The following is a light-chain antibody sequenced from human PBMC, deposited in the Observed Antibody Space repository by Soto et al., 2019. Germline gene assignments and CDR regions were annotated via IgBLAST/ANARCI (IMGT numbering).Light chain of an antibody. CDR3: HQYGNSFA. CDR2: GAS. CDR1: QSVSGNY. V-gene: IGKV3-20*01. Sequence: EIVLTQSPGTLSLSPGERASLSCRASQSVSGNYLGWYQQKPAQAPRLLIYGASSRATGIPDRFSGSGSWTDFTLTIIRLAPEDSEVYYCHQYGNSFAFGPGTKVYIK. J-gene: IGKJ3*01.